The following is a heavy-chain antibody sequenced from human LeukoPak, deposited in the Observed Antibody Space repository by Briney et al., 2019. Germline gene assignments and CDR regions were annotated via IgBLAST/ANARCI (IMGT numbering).Heavy chain of an antibody. CDR3: ARRDSSGWSYFDY. CDR1: GYSISSGYY. CDR2: IYHSGST. V-gene: IGHV4-38-2*02. Sequence: PSETLSLTCTVSGYSISSGYYWGWIRQPPGKGLEWIGSIYHSGSTYYNPSLKSRVTISVDTSKNQFALKLSSVTAADTAVYYCARRDSSGWSYFDYWGQGTLVTVSS. D-gene: IGHD6-19*01. J-gene: IGHJ4*02.